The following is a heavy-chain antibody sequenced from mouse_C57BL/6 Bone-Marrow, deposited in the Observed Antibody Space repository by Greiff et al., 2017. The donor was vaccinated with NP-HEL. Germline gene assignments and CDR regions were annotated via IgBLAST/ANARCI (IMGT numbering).Heavy chain of an antibody. CDR3: ARGGGVMETYYFDY. D-gene: IGHD2-1*01. CDR2: IFPGSGST. V-gene: IGHV1-75*01. J-gene: IGHJ2*01. CDR1: GYTFTDYY. Sequence: QVQLQQSGPELVKPGASVKISCKASGYTFTDYYINWVKQRPGQGLEWIGWIFPGSGSTYYHEKFKGKATLTVAKSSSTAYMLLSSLTSEDSAVYFCARGGGVMETYYFDYWGQGTTLTVSS.